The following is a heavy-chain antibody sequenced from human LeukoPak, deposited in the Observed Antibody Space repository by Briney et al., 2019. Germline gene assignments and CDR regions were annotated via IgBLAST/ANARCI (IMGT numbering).Heavy chain of an antibody. V-gene: IGHV3-21*01. CDR3: ATDFNKGFDP. CDR1: GFTFSSYS. CDR2: ISSSSSYI. Sequence: PGGALRLSCAASGFTFSSYSMNWVRQAPGKGLEWVSSISSSSSYIYYADSVQGRFTISRDNAKNSLYLQMDSLRVEDTAVYYCATDFNKGFDPWGQGTLVTVSS. D-gene: IGHD1/OR15-1a*01. J-gene: IGHJ5*02.